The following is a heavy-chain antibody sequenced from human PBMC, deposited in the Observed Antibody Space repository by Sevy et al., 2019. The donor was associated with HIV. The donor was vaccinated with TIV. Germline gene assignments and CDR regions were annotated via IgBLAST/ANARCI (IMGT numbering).Heavy chain of an antibody. V-gene: IGHV3-23*01. Sequence: GGSLRLSCAASGFTFSSYAMSWVRQAPGKGLEWVSAISGSGGSTYYADSVKGRFTISRDNSKNTLYLQMNSLRAEDTAVYYCAKGSGYSYGYANWFDPWGQGTLVTVSS. CDR2: ISGSGGST. CDR1: GFTFSSYA. D-gene: IGHD5-18*01. J-gene: IGHJ5*02. CDR3: AKGSGYSYGYANWFDP.